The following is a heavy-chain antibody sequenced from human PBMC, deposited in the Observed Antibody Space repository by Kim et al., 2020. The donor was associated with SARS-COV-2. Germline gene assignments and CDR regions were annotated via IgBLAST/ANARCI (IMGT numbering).Heavy chain of an antibody. CDR2: ISGSGGST. CDR3: ANSPPLFYYDSSGLNYYGMDV. V-gene: IGHV3-23*01. J-gene: IGHJ6*02. D-gene: IGHD3-22*01. Sequence: GGSLRLSCAASGFTFSSYAMSWVRQAPGKGLEWVSAISGSGGSTYYADSVKGRFTISRDNSKNTLYLQMNSLRAEDTAVYYCANSPPLFYYDSSGLNYYGMDVWGQGTTVTVSS. CDR1: GFTFSSYA.